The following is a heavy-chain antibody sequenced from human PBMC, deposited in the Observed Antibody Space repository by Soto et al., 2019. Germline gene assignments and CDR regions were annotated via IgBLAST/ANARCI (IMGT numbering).Heavy chain of an antibody. CDR1: GFTFSSYA. Sequence: EVQLLESGGGLVQPGGSLRLSCAASGFTFSSYAMSWVRQAPGKGLEWVSAISGSGGSTYYADSVKGRFTISRDNSKNTLYLQMNSLRAEDTAVYYCAREYYDILTYPRGRAFDIWGQGTMVTVSS. J-gene: IGHJ3*02. CDR3: AREYYDILTYPRGRAFDI. V-gene: IGHV3-23*01. CDR2: ISGSGGST. D-gene: IGHD3-9*01.